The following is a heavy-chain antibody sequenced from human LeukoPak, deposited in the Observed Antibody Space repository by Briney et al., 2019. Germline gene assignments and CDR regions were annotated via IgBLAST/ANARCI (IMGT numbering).Heavy chain of an antibody. CDR3: ARTYYYDSSGANGGPFQH. V-gene: IGHV1-18*01. Sequence: ASVKVSCKASGYTFTSYGISWVRQAPGQGLEWMGWISAYNGNTNYAQKLQGRVTMTTDTSASTAYMELRSLRSDDTAVYYCARTYYYDSSGANGGPFQHWGQGTLVTVSS. D-gene: IGHD3-22*01. CDR2: ISAYNGNT. CDR1: GYTFTSYG. J-gene: IGHJ1*01.